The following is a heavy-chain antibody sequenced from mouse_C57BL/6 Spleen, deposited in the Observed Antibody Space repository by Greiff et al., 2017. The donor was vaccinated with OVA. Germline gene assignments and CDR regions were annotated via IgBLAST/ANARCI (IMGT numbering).Heavy chain of an antibody. Sequence: EVQVVESGGGLVKPGGSLKLSCAASGFTFSDYGMHWVRQAPEKGLEWVAYISSGSSTIYYADTVKGRFTISRDNAKNTLFLQMTSLRSEDTAMYYCARGYEVYAMDYWGQGTSVTVSS. CDR3: ARGYEVYAMDY. J-gene: IGHJ4*01. CDR2: ISSGSSTI. CDR1: GFTFSDYG. D-gene: IGHD2-3*01. V-gene: IGHV5-17*01.